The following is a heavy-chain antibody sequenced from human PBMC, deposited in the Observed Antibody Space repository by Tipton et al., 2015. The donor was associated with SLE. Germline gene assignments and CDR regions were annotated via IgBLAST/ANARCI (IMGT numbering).Heavy chain of an antibody. D-gene: IGHD1-1*01. CDR3: ARGQYKRDY. CDR1: GGSISSGSYY. J-gene: IGHJ4*02. V-gene: IGHV4-61*09. Sequence: TLSLTCTVSGGSISSGSYYWSWIRQPAGKGLEWFGHIYTTGNTNYNPSLKSRVTISVDTSKNQFSLNLRSVTAADTAVYYCARGQYKRDYWGQGTLVTVSS. CDR2: IYTTGNT.